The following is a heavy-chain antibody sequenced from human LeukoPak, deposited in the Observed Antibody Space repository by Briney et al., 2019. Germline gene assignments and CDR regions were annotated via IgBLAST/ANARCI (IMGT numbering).Heavy chain of an antibody. CDR3: ARDSSGDGYSSGYH. CDR1: GYSISSGYY. J-gene: IGHJ5*02. V-gene: IGHV4-38-2*02. CDR2: IYYSGGT. D-gene: IGHD6-25*01. Sequence: SETLSLTCTVSGYSISSGYYWGWIRQPPGKGLEWIANIYYSGGTYYKPSLKSRVTISVDTSKNQFSLKVRSVTAADTAVYYCARDSSGDGYSSGYHWGQGTLVTVSS.